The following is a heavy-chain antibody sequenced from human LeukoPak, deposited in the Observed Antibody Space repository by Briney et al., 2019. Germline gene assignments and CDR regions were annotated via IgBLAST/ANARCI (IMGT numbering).Heavy chain of an antibody. V-gene: IGHV4-34*01. J-gene: IGHJ4*02. CDR1: GGSFSSYY. Sequence: SETLSLTCAVYGGSFSSYYWSWIRQPPGKGLEWIGEINHSGSTNYNPSLKSRVTISVDTSKNQFSLKLSSVTAADTAVYYCARGGVGRAARRYFDYWGQGTLVTVSS. CDR2: INHSGST. CDR3: ARGGVGRAARRYFDY. D-gene: IGHD6-6*01.